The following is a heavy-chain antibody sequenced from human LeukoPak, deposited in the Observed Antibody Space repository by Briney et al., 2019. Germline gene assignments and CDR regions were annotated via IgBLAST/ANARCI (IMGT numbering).Heavy chain of an antibody. CDR1: GVTVSNNL. Sequence: GGSLRLSCAASGVTVSNNLMNWVHQAPGKGLEWVSLIYSGGDTHYADSVKGRFTISRDKSKNTLYLQMNSLRVEDTAVYYCARDPPAVAINTYGWGQGTLVTVSS. CDR2: IYSGGDT. J-gene: IGHJ4*02. D-gene: IGHD5-24*01. CDR3: ARDPPAVAINTYG. V-gene: IGHV3-66*01.